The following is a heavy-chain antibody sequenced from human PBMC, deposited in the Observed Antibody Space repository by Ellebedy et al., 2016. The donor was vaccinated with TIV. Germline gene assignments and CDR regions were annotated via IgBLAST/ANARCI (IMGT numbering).Heavy chain of an antibody. CDR3: ARGGRTLGGSPN. V-gene: IGHV4-59*08. Sequence: SETLSLTCTVSGGSISSYYWSWIRQPPGKGLEWIGYIYYSGSTYYNPSLKSRVTISVDTSKNQFSLKLNSVTAADTAVYYCARGGRTLGGSPNWGQGTLVTVSS. J-gene: IGHJ4*02. CDR2: IYYSGST. D-gene: IGHD3-16*01. CDR1: GGSISSYY.